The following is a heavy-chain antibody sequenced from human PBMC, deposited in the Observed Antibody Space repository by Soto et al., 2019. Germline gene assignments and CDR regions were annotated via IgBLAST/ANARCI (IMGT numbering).Heavy chain of an antibody. J-gene: IGHJ6*02. CDR1: GGSISSYY. CDR3: ARDRSRTYYDFWSGYYIGYYGMDV. CDR2: IYTSGST. V-gene: IGHV4-4*07. D-gene: IGHD3-3*01. Sequence: SETLSLTCTVSGGSISSYYWSWIRQPAGKGLEWIGRIYTSGSTNYNPSLKSRVTMSVDTSKNQFSLKLSSVTAADTAVYYCARDRSRTYYDFWSGYYIGYYGMDVWGQGTTVTVS.